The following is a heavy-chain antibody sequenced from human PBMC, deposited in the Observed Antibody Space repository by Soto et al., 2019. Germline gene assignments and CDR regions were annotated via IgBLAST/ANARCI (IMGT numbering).Heavy chain of an antibody. CDR3: ARHVGSGSPPDY. J-gene: IGHJ4*02. Sequence: GESLKISCKGSGYTFTSSWISWVRQTPGKGLEWMGGIDPSDSYINYSPSLQGHVTISSDKSISTAYLKWSSLKASDTAMYYCARHVGSGSPPDYWGQGTLVTVSS. D-gene: IGHD1-26*01. V-gene: IGHV5-10-1*01. CDR2: IDPSDSYI. CDR1: GYTFTSSW.